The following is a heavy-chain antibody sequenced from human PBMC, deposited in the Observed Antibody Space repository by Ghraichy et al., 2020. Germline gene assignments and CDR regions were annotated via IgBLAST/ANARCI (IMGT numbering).Heavy chain of an antibody. D-gene: IGHD6-19*01. CDR3: AKGSSSSGWLSHDF. CDR2: VSGSGDGT. CDR1: GFTFSSYS. Sequence: GESLNISCAASGFTFSSYSMSWVRQAPGKGLEWVSDVSGSGDGTHYADSVKGRFTVSRDNSKNSLYLQMNSLTVDDTAIYYCAKGSSSSGWLSHDFWGQGTLVTVSS. V-gene: IGHV3-23*01. J-gene: IGHJ4*02.